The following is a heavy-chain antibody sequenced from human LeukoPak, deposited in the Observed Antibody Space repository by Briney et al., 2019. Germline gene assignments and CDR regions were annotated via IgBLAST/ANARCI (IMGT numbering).Heavy chain of an antibody. Sequence: ASVKVSCKTSGYTLTAYGISWVRQAPGQGLEWMGWMNPNSGNTGYAQKFQGRVTMTRNTSISTAYMELSSLRSEDTAVYYCARGYDSYGYYYYMDVWGKGTTVTISS. D-gene: IGHD5-18*01. V-gene: IGHV1-8*02. CDR3: ARGYDSYGYYYYMDV. J-gene: IGHJ6*03. CDR2: MNPNSGNT. CDR1: GYTLTAYG.